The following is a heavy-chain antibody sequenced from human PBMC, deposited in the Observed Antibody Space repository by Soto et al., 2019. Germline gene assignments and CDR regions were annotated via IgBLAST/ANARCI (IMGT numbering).Heavy chain of an antibody. D-gene: IGHD6-13*01. J-gene: IGHJ6*03. CDR3: ARSSSWHTYYYYYMDV. V-gene: IGHV4-59*12. CDR1: GGSISSYY. Sequence: SETLSLTCTVSGGSISSYYWSWIRQPPGKGLEWIGYIYYSGSTNYNPPLQSRVTISVDTSKSQFSLKLSSVTAADTAVYYCARSSSWHTYYYYYMDVWGKGTTVTVSS. CDR2: IYYSGST.